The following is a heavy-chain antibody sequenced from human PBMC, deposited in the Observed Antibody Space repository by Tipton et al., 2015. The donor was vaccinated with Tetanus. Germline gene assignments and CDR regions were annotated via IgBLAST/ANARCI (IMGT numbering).Heavy chain of an antibody. Sequence: TLSLTCTVSDGSTRGFYWAWIRQSAVKGLEWIGRIYGSGSGSTIYNPSLKSRVAMSMDTSRNQFSLTLTSVTVADTAVFFRARVLRYSVTGGWDAAFDIWGQGSRVTVSS. J-gene: IGHJ3*02. V-gene: IGHV4-4*07. CDR1: DGSTRGFY. CDR3: ARVLRYSVTGGWDAAFDI. D-gene: IGHD2-8*02. CDR2: IYGSGSGST.